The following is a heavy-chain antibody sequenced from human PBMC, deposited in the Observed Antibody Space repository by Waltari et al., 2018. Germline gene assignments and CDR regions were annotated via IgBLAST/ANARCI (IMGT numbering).Heavy chain of an antibody. Sequence: QLPLQESGPGLVKPSETLSLTCTVSGGSISSSSSYWGWIRKPPGKGLEWIGRIYYSGSTYYNPSLKSRVTISVDTSKNQFSLKLSSVTAADTAVYYCAREAVYDYIWGSYRSSPDYWGQGTLVTVSS. V-gene: IGHV4-39*07. CDR2: IYYSGST. CDR1: GGSISSSSSY. D-gene: IGHD3-16*02. J-gene: IGHJ4*02. CDR3: AREAVYDYIWGSYRSSPDY.